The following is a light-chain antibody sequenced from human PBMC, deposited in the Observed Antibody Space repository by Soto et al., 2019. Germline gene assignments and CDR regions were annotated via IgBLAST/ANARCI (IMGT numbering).Light chain of an antibody. J-gene: IGKJ4*01. CDR1: QDIAIY. Sequence: IQLTQSPSSLSASVGDRVTITCRASQDIAIYLAWYQQKPGEAPKLLIYAASSLQSGVPSRFSGSGFGTDFTLTITSLQPEDFATYYCQQVESYPSTFGGGTKVEMK. V-gene: IGKV1-9*01. CDR2: AAS. CDR3: QQVESYPST.